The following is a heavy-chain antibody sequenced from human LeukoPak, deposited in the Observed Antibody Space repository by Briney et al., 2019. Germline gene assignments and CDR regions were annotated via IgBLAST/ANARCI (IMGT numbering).Heavy chain of an antibody. J-gene: IGHJ4*01. CDR2: IYYSGST. CDR1: GGSITTYY. Sequence: SETLSLTCTISGGSITTYYWSWIRQPAGKALEWIGYIYYSGSTDSTPSLKNRVAMSVDTSRNQFSLKLTSVTAADTAIYYCAAYGGNSEYFDKWGQGSLVTVSS. D-gene: IGHD4-23*01. CDR3: AAYGGNSEYFDK. V-gene: IGHV4-59*03.